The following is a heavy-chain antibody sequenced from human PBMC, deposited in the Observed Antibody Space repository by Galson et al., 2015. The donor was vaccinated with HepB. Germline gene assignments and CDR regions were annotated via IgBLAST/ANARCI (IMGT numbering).Heavy chain of an antibody. CDR2: ISGSSTYT. V-gene: IGHV3-21*01. J-gene: IGHJ6*02. CDR1: GFTFSYFT. CDR3: ARDRGRSDYGYYYGMDV. Sequence: SLRLSCAASGFTFSYFTINWVRQAPGKGLEWVSSISGSSTYTYYTDSVWGRFTVSRDNSNDSLYLQMNSLRVEDTAVYYCARDRGRSDYGYYYGMDVWGQGATVTVSS. D-gene: IGHD4-17*01.